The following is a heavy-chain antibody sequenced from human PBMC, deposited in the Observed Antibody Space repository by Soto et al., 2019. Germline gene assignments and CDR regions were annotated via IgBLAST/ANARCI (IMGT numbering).Heavy chain of an antibody. Sequence: GGSLRLSCAASGFMFRGYAMSWVRQAPGKGLEWVSAISGSGNTTYYADSVKGRFTISRDNSKNTLYLQMNSLRADDTAVYYCAREVAADGTFREDVFDIWGQGTLVTVSS. D-gene: IGHD6-13*01. V-gene: IGHV3-23*01. CDR1: GFMFRGYA. CDR2: ISGSGNTT. J-gene: IGHJ3*02. CDR3: AREVAADGTFREDVFDI.